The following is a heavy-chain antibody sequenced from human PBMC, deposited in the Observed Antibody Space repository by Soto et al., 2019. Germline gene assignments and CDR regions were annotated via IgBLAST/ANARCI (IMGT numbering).Heavy chain of an antibody. CDR1: GFTFSDYY. CDR2: ISSSSSYT. D-gene: IGHD1-26*01. V-gene: IGHV3-11*05. Sequence: QVQLVESGGGLVKPGGSLRLSCAASGFTFSDYYMSWIRQAPGKGLEWVSYISSSSSYTNYADSVKGRFTISRDNAKNSLYLQMNSLRAEDTAVYYCARAVVATSPDYWGQGTLVTVSS. CDR3: ARAVVATSPDY. J-gene: IGHJ4*02.